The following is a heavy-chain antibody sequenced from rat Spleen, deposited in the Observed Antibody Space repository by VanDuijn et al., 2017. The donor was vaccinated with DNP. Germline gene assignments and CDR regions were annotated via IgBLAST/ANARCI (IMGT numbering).Heavy chain of an antibody. CDR3: ARHRDYYDGHFRFFDY. CDR2: ISSGGST. D-gene: IGHD1-12*03. V-gene: IGHV2S12*01. Sequence: QVQLKESGPGLVQPSQTLSLTCTVSGFSLTSYGVSWVRQPPGKGLEWIAAISSGGSTYYNSVFKSRLSISRDTSKSQVFLKMHSLQTEDTATYYCARHRDYYDGHFRFFDYWGQGVMVTLSS. CDR1: GFSLTSYG. J-gene: IGHJ2*01.